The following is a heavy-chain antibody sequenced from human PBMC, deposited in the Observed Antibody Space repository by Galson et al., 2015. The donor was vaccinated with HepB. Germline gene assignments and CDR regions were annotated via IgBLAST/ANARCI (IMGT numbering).Heavy chain of an antibody. CDR3: ARDYCSGGSCYFDL. V-gene: IGHV3-33*01. CDR2: IWYDGSNK. D-gene: IGHD2-15*01. CDR1: GFTFSSYG. J-gene: IGHJ2*01. Sequence: SLRLSCAASGFTFSSYGMHWVRQAPGKGLEWVAVIWYDGSNKYYADSVKGRFTISRDNSKNTLYLQMNSLRAEDTAVYYCARDYCSGGSCYFDLWGRGTLVTVSS.